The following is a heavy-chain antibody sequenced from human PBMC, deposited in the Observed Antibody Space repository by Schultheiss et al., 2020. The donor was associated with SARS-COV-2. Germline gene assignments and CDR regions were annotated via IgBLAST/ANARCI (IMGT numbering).Heavy chain of an antibody. J-gene: IGHJ1*01. CDR1: GGPFSNYA. Sequence: SETLSLTCAVYGGPFSNYAWTWIRQSPGKGLEWIGDINHCGSTNYNPSLRSRVTISVDTSKNQFSLKLNSVTAADTAVYYCTRGAPGYWGQGTLVTVSS. CDR2: INHCGST. V-gene: IGHV4-34*01. CDR3: TRGAPGY.